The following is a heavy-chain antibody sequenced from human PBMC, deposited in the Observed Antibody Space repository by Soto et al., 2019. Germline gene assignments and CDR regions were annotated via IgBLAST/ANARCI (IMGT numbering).Heavy chain of an antibody. CDR1: RDTFTSYY. CDR2: INPHGGST. J-gene: IGHJ5*02. CDR3: ARSSGGNFGIIIEGTNWFAP. Sequence: QLVQSGGEVKQPGASVKVSCKAPRDTFTSYYINWVRQAPGQGLEWMGVINPHGGSTAYAQKFKVRVTLSRDTSASTDYMEVSSLTSENTAMYYCARSSGGNFGIIIEGTNWFAPWGQGTLVTVSS. V-gene: IGHV1-46*01. D-gene: IGHD1-26*01.